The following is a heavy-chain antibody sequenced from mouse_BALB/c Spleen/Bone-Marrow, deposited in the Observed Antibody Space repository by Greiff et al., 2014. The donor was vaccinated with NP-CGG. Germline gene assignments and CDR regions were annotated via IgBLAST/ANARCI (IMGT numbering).Heavy chain of an antibody. D-gene: IGHD1-1*01. Sequence: QVQLQQSGPELVKPGASVRISCKASGYTFTSYYIHWVKQRPGQGLEWIGWIYPGNVNTKYNEKFKGKATLTADKSSSTAYTQLSSLTSEDSAVYFCARDYYGSSSFAYWGQGTLVTVSA. CDR1: GYTFTSYY. V-gene: IGHV1S56*01. J-gene: IGHJ3*01. CDR2: IYPGNVNT. CDR3: ARDYYGSSSFAY.